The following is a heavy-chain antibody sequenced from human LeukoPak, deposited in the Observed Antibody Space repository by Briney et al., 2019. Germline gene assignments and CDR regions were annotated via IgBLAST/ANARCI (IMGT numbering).Heavy chain of an antibody. CDR2: MNPNSGDT. D-gene: IGHD6-13*01. CDR1: GYTFTSYD. Sequence: ASVKVSCKASGYTFTSYDINWVRQATGQGLEGMGWMNPNSGDTGYAQKFQGRVTITRNTSISTAYMELSSLRSEDTAVYYCARGGGLAAAEMGDFDYWGQGTLVTVSS. J-gene: IGHJ4*02. V-gene: IGHV1-8*03. CDR3: ARGGGLAAAEMGDFDY.